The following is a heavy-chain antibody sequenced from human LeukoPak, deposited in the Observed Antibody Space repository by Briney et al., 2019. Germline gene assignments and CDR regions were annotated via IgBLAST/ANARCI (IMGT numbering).Heavy chain of an antibody. CDR3: AKDRTPVNYYDSSGYYELDY. Sequence: PGGSLRLSCAASGFTFSSYAMSWVRQAPGKGLEWVSAISGSGGSTYYADSVKGRFTISRDNSKNTLYLQMNSLRAEDTAVYYCAKDRTPVNYYDSSGYYELDYWGQGTLVTVSS. V-gene: IGHV3-23*01. J-gene: IGHJ4*02. CDR2: ISGSGGST. D-gene: IGHD3-22*01. CDR1: GFTFSSYA.